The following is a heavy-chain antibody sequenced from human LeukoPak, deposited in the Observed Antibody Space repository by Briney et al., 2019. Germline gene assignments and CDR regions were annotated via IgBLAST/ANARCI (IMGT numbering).Heavy chain of an antibody. CDR2: IYYSGST. D-gene: IGHD2-2*01. J-gene: IGHJ6*02. CDR1: GGSISSSSYY. Sequence: PSETLSLTCTVSGGSISSSSYYWGWIRQPPGKGLEWIGSIYYSGSTYYNPSLKSRVTISVDTSKNQFSLKLSSVTAADTAVYCCARQRYCSSTSWECYYYYYGMDVWGQGTTVTVSS. CDR3: ARQRYCSSTSWECYYYYYGMDV. V-gene: IGHV4-39*01.